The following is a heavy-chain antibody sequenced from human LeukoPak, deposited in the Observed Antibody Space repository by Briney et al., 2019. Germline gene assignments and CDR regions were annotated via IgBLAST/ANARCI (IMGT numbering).Heavy chain of an antibody. CDR1: GGSFSVYY. CDR2: INHSGST. V-gene: IGHV4-34*01. CDR3: AMWPRSIVAGPSAGYFDL. J-gene: IGHJ2*01. D-gene: IGHD6-6*01. Sequence: SETLSLTCAVYGGSFSVYYWSWIRQPPGKGLEWIGEINHSGSTNYNPSLKSRVPISVDTSKNQFSLKLSSVAAANTAVYYCAMWPRSIVAGPSAGYFDLWGRGTLVTVSS.